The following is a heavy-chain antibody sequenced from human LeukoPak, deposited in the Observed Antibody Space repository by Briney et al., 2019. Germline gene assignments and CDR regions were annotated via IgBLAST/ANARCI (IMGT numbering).Heavy chain of an antibody. J-gene: IGHJ4*02. CDR2: IKEDGSEK. CDR1: GIPFSSYW. D-gene: IGHD1-26*01. Sequence: GSLRLSFAAPGIPFSSYWVNWVRPAPGKGPEWVANIKEDGSEKRYVDSVKGRFTISRDNAKNSLYLQMNSLRAEDTAVYYCARDKIVGATKLDYWGQGTLVTVSS. CDR3: ARDKIVGATKLDY. V-gene: IGHV3-7*01.